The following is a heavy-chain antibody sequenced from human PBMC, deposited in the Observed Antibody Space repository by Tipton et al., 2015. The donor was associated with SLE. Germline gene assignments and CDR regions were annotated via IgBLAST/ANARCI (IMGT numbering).Heavy chain of an antibody. V-gene: IGHV3-23*03. J-gene: IGHJ4*02. D-gene: IGHD1-26*01. CDR3: AKVSEGGGGY. CDR2: IYSGGST. Sequence: SLRLSCAASGFTFSSYAMSWVRQAPGKGLEWVSVIYSGGSTYYADSVKGRFTISRDNSKNTLYLQMNSLRAEDTAVYYCAKVSEGGGGYWGQGPLVPFSS. CDR1: GFTFSSYA.